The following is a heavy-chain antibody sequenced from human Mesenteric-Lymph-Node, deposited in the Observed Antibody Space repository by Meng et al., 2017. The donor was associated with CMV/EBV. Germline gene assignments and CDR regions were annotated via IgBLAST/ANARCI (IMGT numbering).Heavy chain of an antibody. J-gene: IGHJ5*02. CDR2: INYSGTT. CDR3: ARGHHFYDSSGYYYWFDP. Sequence: GSVGGYYWGWIRQPPGKGLEWIGEINYSGTTNYNPSLKSRVTISIDTSKNQFSLKLTSVTAADTAVYYCARGHHFYDSSGYYYWFDPWGQGTLVTVSS. V-gene: IGHV4-34*01. D-gene: IGHD3-22*01. CDR1: GSVGGYY.